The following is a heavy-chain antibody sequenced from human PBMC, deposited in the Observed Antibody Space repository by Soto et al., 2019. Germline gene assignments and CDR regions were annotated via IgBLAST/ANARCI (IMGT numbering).Heavy chain of an antibody. CDR3: ARDATYYDFWSGYYTGLNRPGVMDV. D-gene: IGHD3-3*01. CDR2: IYYSGST. J-gene: IGHJ6*02. V-gene: IGHV4-31*03. Sequence: QVQLQESGPGLVKPSQTMSLTCTVSGGSISSGGYYWSWIRQHPGKGLEWIGYIYYSGSTYYKPSLKRRVTISVDTPKKQSALKRNSVTAGDTAVYYCARDATYYDFWSGYYTGLNRPGVMDVWGQGTTVTVSS. CDR1: GGSISSGGYY.